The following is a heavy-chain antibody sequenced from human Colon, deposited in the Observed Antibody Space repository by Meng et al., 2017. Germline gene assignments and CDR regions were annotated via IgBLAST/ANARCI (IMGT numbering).Heavy chain of an antibody. CDR3: ARGVDWAKSGNF. D-gene: IGHD3-9*01. J-gene: IGHJ4*02. Sequence: QVPLRQGGQGSLKPSETPSLTCAVYGGSFSNYYLAWLRQPPGKGLEWIGEIHPSGSSYYSPSLQSRVTITLDTSKNQFSLTLSSLTAADTAVYYCARGVDWAKSGNFWGQGTLVTVSS. V-gene: IGHV4-34*01. CDR1: GGSFSNYY. CDR2: IHPSGSS.